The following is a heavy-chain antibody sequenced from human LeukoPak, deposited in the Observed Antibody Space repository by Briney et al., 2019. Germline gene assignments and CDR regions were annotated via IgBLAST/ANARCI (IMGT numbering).Heavy chain of an antibody. Sequence: ASVKVSCKVSGYTPTELSMHWVRQAPGKGLEWMGGFDPEDGETIYAQKFQGRVTMTEDTSTDTAYMELSNLRSEDTAVYYCATGILGVIEDGDYWGQGTLVTVSS. CDR2: FDPEDGET. D-gene: IGHD3-22*01. J-gene: IGHJ4*02. CDR3: ATGILGVIEDGDY. CDR1: GYTPTELS. V-gene: IGHV1-24*01.